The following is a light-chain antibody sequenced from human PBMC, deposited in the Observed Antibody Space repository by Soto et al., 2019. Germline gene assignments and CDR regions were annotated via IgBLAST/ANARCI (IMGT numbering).Light chain of an antibody. CDR2: DVT. Sequence: QSALTQPASVSGSPGQSITISCTGTRSDVGGYNFVSWYQQHPGKVPKLLIYDVTHRPSGVSNRFSASKSANTASLTISGLQAEDEADYYCSSYTSTNTLLFGGGTKLTVL. V-gene: IGLV2-14*01. CDR3: SSYTSTNTLL. J-gene: IGLJ2*01. CDR1: RSDVGGYNF.